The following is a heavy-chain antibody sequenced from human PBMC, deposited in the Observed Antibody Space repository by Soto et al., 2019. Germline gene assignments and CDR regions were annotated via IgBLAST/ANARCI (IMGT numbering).Heavy chain of an antibody. CDR2: LYSGGET. CDR1: GFSVSTNY. V-gene: IGHV3-66*04. J-gene: IGHJ4*02. D-gene: IGHD2-15*01. CDR3: TRLRVADARHSGLGDY. Sequence: EVELVQSGGGLVRPGGSLRLPCAASGFSVSTNYMNWVRQAPGKGLEWVSVLYSGGETYYADSVRGRFTISRDSSSNTLYLQMNSLRAEDTAVYYCTRLRVADARHSGLGDYWGQGRLVIVSS.